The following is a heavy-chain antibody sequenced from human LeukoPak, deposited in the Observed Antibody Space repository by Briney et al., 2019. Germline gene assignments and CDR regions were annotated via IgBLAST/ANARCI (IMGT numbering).Heavy chain of an antibody. CDR1: GGSISSGGYS. CDR3: AREGGDYGDYVLDY. D-gene: IGHD4-17*01. Sequence: SETLSLTCAVSGGSISSGGYSWSWIRQPPGKGLEWIGYIYHSGSTYYNPSLKSRVTISVVRSKNQFSLKLSSVTAADTAVYYCAREGGDYGDYVLDYWGQGTLVTVSS. V-gene: IGHV4-30-2*01. CDR2: IYHSGST. J-gene: IGHJ4*02.